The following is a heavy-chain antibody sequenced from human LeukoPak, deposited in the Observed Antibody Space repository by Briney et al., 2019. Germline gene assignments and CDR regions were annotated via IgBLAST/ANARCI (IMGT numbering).Heavy chain of an antibody. CDR3: ATTYYDILTGLDWGFDY. CDR1: RYTFIGYY. D-gene: IGHD3-9*01. V-gene: IGHV1-3*01. CDR2: INAGNGNT. Sequence: ASVKVSCKASRYTFIGYYMHWVRQAPGQRLEWMGWINAGNGNTKYSQKFQGRVTITRDTSASTAYMELSSLRSEDTAVYYCATTYYDILTGLDWGFDYWGQGTLVTVSS. J-gene: IGHJ4*02.